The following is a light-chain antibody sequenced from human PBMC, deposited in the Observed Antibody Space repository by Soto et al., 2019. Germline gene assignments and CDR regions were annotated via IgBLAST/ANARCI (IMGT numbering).Light chain of an antibody. CDR2: DAS. CDR1: QSVSSN. Sequence: DIQMTQSPATLSVSPGDRATISCRASQSVSSNLAWYQQKPREDPRILINDASTRATGMPARFSGSGSGTEFSLTISSLQPAEFAVYYCQQYYNWPPITFGQGTRLEIK. V-gene: IGKV3-15*01. CDR3: QQYYNWPPIT. J-gene: IGKJ5*01.